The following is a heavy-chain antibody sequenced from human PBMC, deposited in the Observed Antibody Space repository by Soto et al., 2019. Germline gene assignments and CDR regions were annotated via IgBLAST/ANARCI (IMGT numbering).Heavy chain of an antibody. J-gene: IGHJ5*02. D-gene: IGHD6-6*01. CDR3: ARRGGGYSSSSADWFDP. CDR2: IIPIFGTA. V-gene: IGHV1-69*13. Sequence: SVKVSCKASGGTFSSYAISWVRQAPGQGLEWMGGIIPIFGTANYAQKFQGRVTITADESTSTAYMELSSLRSEDTAVYYCARRGGGYSSSSADWFDPWGQGTLVTVSS. CDR1: GGTFSSYA.